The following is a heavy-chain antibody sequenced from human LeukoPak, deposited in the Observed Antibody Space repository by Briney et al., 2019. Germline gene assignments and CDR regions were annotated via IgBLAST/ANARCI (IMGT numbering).Heavy chain of an antibody. CDR3: ATSSGYSHTWGAFDY. CDR2: INPSGGST. Sequence: ASVKVSCKASGYTFTGYYMHWVRQAPGQGLEWMGIINPSGGSTSYAQKFQGRVTMTRDTSINTAYMELGRLKSDDTAVYYCATSSGYSHTWGAFDYWGQGALVTVSS. J-gene: IGHJ4*02. CDR1: GYTFTGYY. D-gene: IGHD5-18*01. V-gene: IGHV1-46*01.